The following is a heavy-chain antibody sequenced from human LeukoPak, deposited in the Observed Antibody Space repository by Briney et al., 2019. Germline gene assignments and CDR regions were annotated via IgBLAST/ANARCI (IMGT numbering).Heavy chain of an antibody. Sequence: GESLRISCKGSGYSFTSYWISWVRQMLGKGLEWMGRIDPSDSYTNYSPSFQGHVTISADKSIGTAYLQWSSLKASDTAMYYCARLRPDQTMVRGVIPLLIFDYWGQGTLVTVSS. CDR3: ARLRPDQTMVRGVIPLLIFDY. V-gene: IGHV5-10-1*01. J-gene: IGHJ4*02. D-gene: IGHD3-10*01. CDR1: GYSFTSYW. CDR2: IDPSDSYT.